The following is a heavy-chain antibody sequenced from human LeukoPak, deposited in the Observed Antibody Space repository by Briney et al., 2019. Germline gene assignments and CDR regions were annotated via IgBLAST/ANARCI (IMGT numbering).Heavy chain of an antibody. CDR3: ARKGDGYNSIDY. Sequence: GGSLRLSCAASGFTFTTYAVNWVRQAPGKGLQWVSGITGSGGSTYYADSVKGRFTISRDNSKNTVYLQMSSLRAEDTAVYYCARKGDGYNSIDYWGQGTLVTVS. D-gene: IGHD5-24*01. CDR1: GFTFTTYA. CDR2: ITGSGGST. J-gene: IGHJ4*02. V-gene: IGHV3-23*01.